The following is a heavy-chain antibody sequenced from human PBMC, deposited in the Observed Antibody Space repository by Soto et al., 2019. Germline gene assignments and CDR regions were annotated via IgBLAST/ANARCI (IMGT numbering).Heavy chain of an antibody. CDR3: STSLH. V-gene: IGHV3-7*01. D-gene: IGHD2-2*01. Sequence: EVQLVESGGGLVQPGGSLRLSCAVSGFTFTSYWMSWVRQAPGKGPEWVANINEDGSEKYYVDSVKGRFTISRDNSKNSLYLQMNSLRAEDTAVYYCSTSLHWGQGTLLTVSS. CDR2: INEDGSEK. J-gene: IGHJ4*02. CDR1: GFTFTSYW.